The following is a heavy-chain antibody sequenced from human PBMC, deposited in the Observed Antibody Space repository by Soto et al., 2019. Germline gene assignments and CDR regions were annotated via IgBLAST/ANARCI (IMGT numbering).Heavy chain of an antibody. J-gene: IGHJ4*02. CDR3: ADQPLDSPVYSWGA. CDR1: GGSFSSSTYY. Sequence: SETLSLTCTVSGGSFSSSTYYWGWIRQPPGKGLEWIGSMYSGGNTYYNPSLKSRVTVSVDTSKNHFSLKLTSVTAADTAMYTCADQPLDSPVYSWGAGAQGTLVPVPP. V-gene: IGHV4-39*02. D-gene: IGHD2-2*01. CDR2: MYSGGNT.